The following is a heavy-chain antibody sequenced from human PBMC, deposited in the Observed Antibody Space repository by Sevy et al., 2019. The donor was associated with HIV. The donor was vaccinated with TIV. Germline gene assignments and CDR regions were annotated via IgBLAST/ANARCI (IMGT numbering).Heavy chain of an antibody. CDR3: ARDAATTVTTGGTFFDY. Sequence: ASVNVSCKASGYTFTSYGISWVRQAPGQGLEWMGWISAYNGNTNYAQKLQGRVTMTTDTSTSTAYMELRSLRSDDTAVYYCARDAATTVTTGGTFFDYWGQGTLVTVSS. D-gene: IGHD4-17*01. CDR2: ISAYNGNT. V-gene: IGHV1-18*01. CDR1: GYTFTSYG. J-gene: IGHJ4*02.